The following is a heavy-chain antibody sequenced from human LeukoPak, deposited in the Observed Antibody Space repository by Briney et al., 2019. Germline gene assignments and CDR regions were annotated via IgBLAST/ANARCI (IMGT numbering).Heavy chain of an antibody. CDR3: ARDGGLGLDYFDF. D-gene: IGHD3-16*01. Sequence: SQTLSLTCAISGDSVSSNSAAWNWVRQSPSRGLEWLGRTYYRSKWFNDYSISVKSRITVNPDTSKNQFSLQLTSVTPEDTAVYYCARDGGLGLDYFDFWGQGTLVTVSS. CDR2: TYYRSKWFN. V-gene: IGHV6-1*01. CDR1: GDSVSSNSAA. J-gene: IGHJ4*02.